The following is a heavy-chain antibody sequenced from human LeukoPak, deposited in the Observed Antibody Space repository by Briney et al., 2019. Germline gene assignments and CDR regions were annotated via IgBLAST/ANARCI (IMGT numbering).Heavy chain of an antibody. D-gene: IGHD2-21*01. V-gene: IGHV3-30-3*02. J-gene: IGHJ4*02. Sequence: GGSLRLSCAASGFTFSSYAMHWVRQAPGKGLEWVAVMSYDGSNKYYADSVKGRFTISRDNSKNTLYLQMNSLRAEDTAVYYCAKTGAFCGGDCYSGLGYWGQGTLVTVSS. CDR1: GFTFSSYA. CDR2: MSYDGSNK. CDR3: AKTGAFCGGDCYSGLGY.